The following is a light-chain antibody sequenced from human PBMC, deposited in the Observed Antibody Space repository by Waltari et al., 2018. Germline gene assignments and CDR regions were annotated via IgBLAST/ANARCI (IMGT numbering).Light chain of an antibody. V-gene: IGKV1-13*02. CDR1: QGISSG. CDR2: DTS. J-gene: IGKJ2*01. Sequence: AIQLTQSPSFLSASVGDRVTINCRASQGISSGLAWYQQKPGNPPQLLIYDTSSLKSGVPSRVSGSGSGTDFTLTIDSLQPEEFATYYCQQVNTYPLYTFGQGTTL. CDR3: QQVNTYPLYT.